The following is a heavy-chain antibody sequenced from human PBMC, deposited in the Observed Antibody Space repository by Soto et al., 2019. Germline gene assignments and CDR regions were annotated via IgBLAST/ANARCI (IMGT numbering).Heavy chain of an antibody. V-gene: IGHV1-69*13. CDR2: IIPIFGTA. D-gene: IGHD3-22*01. CDR1: GGTFSSYA. Sequence: ASVKVSCKASGGTFSSYAISWVRQAPGQGLEWMGGIIPIFGTANYAQKFQGRVTITADESTSTAYMELSSLRSEDTAVYYCARDRSDYDSSGYYRHHFDSWGQGTVVTVSS. CDR3: ARDRSDYDSSGYYRHHFDS. J-gene: IGHJ4*02.